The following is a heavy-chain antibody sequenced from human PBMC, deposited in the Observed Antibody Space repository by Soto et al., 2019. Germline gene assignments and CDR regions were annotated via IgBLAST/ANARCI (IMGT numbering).Heavy chain of an antibody. Sequence: NPSETLSLTCTVSGGSISSGGYYRSWIRQHPGKGLEWIGHIYYTGTTYYNPSLKSRVTISVDTSKNQFSLNLRSVTAADTAVYYCDKWEPLYTFDMWGQGTMVTVSS. CDR2: IYYTGTT. D-gene: IGHD1-26*01. J-gene: IGHJ3*02. CDR1: GGSISSGGYY. CDR3: DKWEPLYTFDM. V-gene: IGHV4-31*03.